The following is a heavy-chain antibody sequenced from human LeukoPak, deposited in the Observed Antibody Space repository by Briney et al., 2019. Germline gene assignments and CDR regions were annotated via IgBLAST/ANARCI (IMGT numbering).Heavy chain of an antibody. J-gene: IGHJ3*02. V-gene: IGHV4-39*01. CDR3: GVGVKATNAFDI. D-gene: IGHD1-26*01. Sequence: SENLSLTSAVSGGSISSSSYYWRWIRQPPGKGLEWIGSIFYSGSTYYNPSLKSRVTISVDTSKNQFSLKLSSVSAADTAVLYCGVGVKATNAFDIWGQGTMVTVSS. CDR2: IFYSGST. CDR1: GGSISSSSYY.